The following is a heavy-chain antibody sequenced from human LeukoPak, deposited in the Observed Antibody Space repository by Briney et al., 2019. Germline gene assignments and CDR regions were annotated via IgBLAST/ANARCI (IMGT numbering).Heavy chain of an antibody. Sequence: PGRSLRLSCAASGFTFSSYDMHWVRQAPGKWLEWVAVISYDGNNKYYADSVKGRFTISRDNSKKTLYLQMNSLRAEDTAVYYCARDGYNEEDWYFDLWGRGILVTVSS. CDR2: ISYDGNNK. J-gene: IGHJ2*01. CDR3: ARDGYNEEDWYFDL. CDR1: GFTFSSYD. V-gene: IGHV3-30-3*01. D-gene: IGHD5-24*01.